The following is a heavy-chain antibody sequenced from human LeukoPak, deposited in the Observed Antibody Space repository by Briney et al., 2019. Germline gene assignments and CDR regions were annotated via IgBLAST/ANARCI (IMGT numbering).Heavy chain of an antibody. Sequence: QPGRSLRLSCAASGFTFSSYAMHGVRQAPGKGLEWVAVISYDGSNKYYADSVKGRFTISRDNSKNTLYLQMNSLRAEDTAVYYCARDSYYDFWSGLDYWGQGTLVTVSS. CDR2: ISYDGSNK. J-gene: IGHJ4*02. D-gene: IGHD3-3*01. CDR3: ARDSYYDFWSGLDY. V-gene: IGHV3-30-3*01. CDR1: GFTFSSYA.